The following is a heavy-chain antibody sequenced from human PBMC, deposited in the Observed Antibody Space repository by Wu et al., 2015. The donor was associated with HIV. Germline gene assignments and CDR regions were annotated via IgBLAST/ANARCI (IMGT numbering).Heavy chain of an antibody. D-gene: IGHD2-2*01. CDR3: ARVGRVVPAAESGAFLFYYYYYMDV. J-gene: IGHJ6*03. CDR1: GGSFSGYY. V-gene: IGHV4-34*01. CDR2: INHSGST. Sequence: QVQLQQWGAGLLKPSETLSLTCAVYGGSFSGYYWSWIRQPPGKGLEWIGEINHSGSTNYNPSLKSRVTISVDTSKNQFSLKLSSVTAADTAVYYCARVGRVVPAAESGAFLFYYYYYMDVWGKGTTVTVSS.